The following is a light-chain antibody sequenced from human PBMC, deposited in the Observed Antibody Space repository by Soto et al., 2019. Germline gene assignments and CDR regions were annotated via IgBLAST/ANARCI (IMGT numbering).Light chain of an antibody. CDR1: QSVRNN. V-gene: IGKV3-15*01. J-gene: IGKJ1*01. CDR2: GAS. CDR3: HQSNDWWT. Sequence: EIVMTQSPATRAFSRGEISTLCCRASQSVRNNLAWYKQNPGQAPRLLIYGASTRATGIPARFSGSGSGTEFTLTISSLQSEDFAVYYCHQSNDWWTFGQGTKGDIK.